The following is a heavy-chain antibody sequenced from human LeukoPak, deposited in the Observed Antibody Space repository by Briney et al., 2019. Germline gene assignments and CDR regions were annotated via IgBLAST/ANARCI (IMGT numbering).Heavy chain of an antibody. CDR3: ARDLRGDDL. CDR2: IKTDGTTI. J-gene: IGHJ5*02. V-gene: IGHV3-74*01. Sequence: GGSLRLPCAASGFTFSSYSMNWVRQAPGKGLVWVSRIKTDGTTIGYADSVKGRFTISRDNAKNTLYLQMNSLRAEDTAVYYCARDLRGDDLWGQGTLVTVSS. CDR1: GFTFSSYS. D-gene: IGHD2-21*01.